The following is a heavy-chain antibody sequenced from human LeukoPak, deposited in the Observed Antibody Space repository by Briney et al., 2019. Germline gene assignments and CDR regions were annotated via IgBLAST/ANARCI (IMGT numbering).Heavy chain of an antibody. CDR2: MNPNSGNT. Sequence: ASVKVSCTASGYTLTSYDINWVRQAPGQGLEWMGGMNPNSGNTGYAQKFQGRVTMTRNTSISTAYMELSSLRSEDTAVYYCARFYDRAARDAFDIWGQGTMVTVSS. D-gene: IGHD3-22*01. V-gene: IGHV1-8*01. CDR3: ARFYDRAARDAFDI. J-gene: IGHJ3*02. CDR1: GYTLTSYD.